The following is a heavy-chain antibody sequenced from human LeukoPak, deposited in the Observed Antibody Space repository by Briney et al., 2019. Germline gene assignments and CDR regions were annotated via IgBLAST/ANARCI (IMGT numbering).Heavy chain of an antibody. CDR1: GFTFSSYA. CDR2: ISYDGSNK. CDR3: AREAPPEWELQDY. D-gene: IGHD1-26*01. J-gene: IGHJ4*02. Sequence: PGRSLRLSCAASGFTFSSYAMHWVRQAPGKGLEWVAVISYDGSNKYYADSVKGRFTISRDNSKNTLYLQMNSLRAEDTAVYYCAREAPPEWELQDYWGQGTLVTVSS. V-gene: IGHV3-30-3*01.